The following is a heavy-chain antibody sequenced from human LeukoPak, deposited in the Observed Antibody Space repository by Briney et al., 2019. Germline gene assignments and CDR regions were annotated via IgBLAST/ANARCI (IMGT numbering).Heavy chain of an antibody. CDR1: GFDVSSNY. V-gene: IGHV3-21*01. D-gene: IGHD3-10*01. J-gene: IGHJ4*02. CDR3: ARDLSGSY. CDR2: ISSSSIYI. Sequence: GGSLRLSCVASGFDVSSNYMSWVRQAPGKGLEWVSSISSSSIYIYYADSVKGRFTISRDNDKNSLYLQMNSLRAEDTAVYYCARDLSGSYWGQGTLVTVSS.